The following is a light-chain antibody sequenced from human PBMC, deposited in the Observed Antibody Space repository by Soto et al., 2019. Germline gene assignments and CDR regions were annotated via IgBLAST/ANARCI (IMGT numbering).Light chain of an antibody. J-gene: IGKJ1*01. V-gene: IGKV3-11*01. Sequence: DIVLTQSPATLSLSPGERATLSCRASQSVSRYLAWYRQKPGQAPRLLIYDASNMSTGIPARFSGSGSGTDFTLTIRSLEPEDFAVYYCQQRTNWSWTFGQGTKVEIK. CDR3: QQRTNWSWT. CDR2: DAS. CDR1: QSVSRY.